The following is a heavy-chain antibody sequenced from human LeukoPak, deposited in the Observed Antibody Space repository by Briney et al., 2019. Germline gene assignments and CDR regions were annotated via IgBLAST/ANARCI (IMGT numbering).Heavy chain of an antibody. CDR3: ARVYYDSSGST. J-gene: IGHJ5*02. CDR2: IKQDGSET. Sequence: GGSLRLSCAASGFTVSSNYMSWVRQAPGKGLEWVANIKQDGSETYYVDSVRGRFTISRDNAKSSLYLQMNSLRTEDTAVYYCARVYYDSSGSTWGQGTLVTVSS. CDR1: GFTVSSNY. V-gene: IGHV3-7*01. D-gene: IGHD3-22*01.